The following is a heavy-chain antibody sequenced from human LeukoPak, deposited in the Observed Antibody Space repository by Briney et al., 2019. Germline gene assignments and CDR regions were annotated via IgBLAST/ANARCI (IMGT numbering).Heavy chain of an antibody. Sequence: PSETLSLTCTVSGGSISSSSYYWGWIRQPPGKGLEWIGSIYYSGSTYYNPSLKSRVTISVDTSKNQFSLKLSSVTAADTAVYYCARDGRQQLGEYYGMDVWGQGTTVTVSS. CDR3: ARDGRQQLGEYYGMDV. J-gene: IGHJ6*02. D-gene: IGHD6-13*01. V-gene: IGHV4-39*07. CDR2: IYYSGST. CDR1: GGSISSSSYY.